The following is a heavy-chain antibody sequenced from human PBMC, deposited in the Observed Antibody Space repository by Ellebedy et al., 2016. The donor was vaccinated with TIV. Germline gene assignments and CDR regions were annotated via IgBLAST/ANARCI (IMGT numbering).Heavy chain of an antibody. CDR2: INRDGSSA. D-gene: IGHD2-21*02. V-gene: IGHV3-74*01. CDR3: ARGGGCGRGDCWAFDY. Sequence: PGGSLRLSCAASGFTFSNYWIHWVRQAPRKGLVWLSRINRDGSSANYADSVKGRFSISRDNSKNTLYLQMNSLRAEDTAVYYCARGGGCGRGDCWAFDYWGQGTLVTVSS. CDR1: GFTFSNYW. J-gene: IGHJ4*02.